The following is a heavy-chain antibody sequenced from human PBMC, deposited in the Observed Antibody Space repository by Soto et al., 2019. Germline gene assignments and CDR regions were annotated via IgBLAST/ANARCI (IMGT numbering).Heavy chain of an antibody. D-gene: IGHD3-3*01. CDR2: IYYSGST. J-gene: IGHJ5*02. CDR3: ARSAYYDFWSGAYAPNWFDP. Sequence: SETLSLTCTVSGGSISSYYWSWIRQPPGKGLEWIGYIYYSGSTNYNPSLKSRVTISVDTPKNQFSLKLSSVTAADTAVYYCARSAYYDFWSGAYAPNWFDPWGQGTLVTVSS. CDR1: GGSISSYY. V-gene: IGHV4-59*01.